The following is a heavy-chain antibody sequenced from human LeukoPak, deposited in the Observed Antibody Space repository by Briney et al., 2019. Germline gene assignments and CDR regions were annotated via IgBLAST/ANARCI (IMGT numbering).Heavy chain of an antibody. CDR1: GGTFSSYA. CDR3: AKVGCSSSSCLNAFDI. D-gene: IGHD2-2*01. J-gene: IGHJ3*02. Sequence: ASVKVSCKASGGTFSSYAISWVRQAPGQGLEWMGRIIPILGIANYAQKFQGRVTITADKSTSTAYMELSSLRSEDTAVYYCAKVGCSSSSCLNAFDIWGQGTMVTVSS. CDR2: IIPILGIA. V-gene: IGHV1-69*04.